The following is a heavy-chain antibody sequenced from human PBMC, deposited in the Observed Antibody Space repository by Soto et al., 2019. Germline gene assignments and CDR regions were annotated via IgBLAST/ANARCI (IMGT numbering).Heavy chain of an antibody. V-gene: IGHV4-30-4*01. D-gene: IGHD4-4*01. CDR2: IYYSGST. CDR3: ARYEGDYSNYYYYCGMYV. Sequence: QVQLQESGPGLVKPSQTLSLTCTVSGGSISSGDYYWSWIRQPPGKGLEWIGNIYYSGSTYYNPSLKSRVTISVDTSKDQFPLKLSSVSAADTAGYYCARYEGDYSNYYYYCGMYVWGQGTTVTVSS. CDR1: GGSISSGDYY. J-gene: IGHJ6*02.